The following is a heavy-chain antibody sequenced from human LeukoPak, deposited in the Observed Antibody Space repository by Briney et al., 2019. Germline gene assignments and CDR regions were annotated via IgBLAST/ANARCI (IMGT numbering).Heavy chain of an antibody. V-gene: IGHV1-18*01. D-gene: IGHD3-3*01. Sequence: ASVKVSCKASGYTFTSYGISWVRQAPGQGLEWMGWISAYNGNTNYAQKLQGRVTMTTDTSTSTAYMELRSLRSDDTAVYYCARSGRDELRFLEWSFDYWGQGTLVTVSS. J-gene: IGHJ4*02. CDR1: GYTFTSYG. CDR3: ARSGRDELRFLEWSFDY. CDR2: ISAYNGNT.